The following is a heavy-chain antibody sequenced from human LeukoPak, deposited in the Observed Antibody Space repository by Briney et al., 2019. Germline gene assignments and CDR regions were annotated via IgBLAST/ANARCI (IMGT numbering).Heavy chain of an antibody. Sequence: GGSLRLSCAASGFTFSSYPLNWVRQAPGKGLEWVSYISSSSSTIYYADSVKGRFTISRDNAKNSLYLQMNSLRAEDTAVYYCARGSTYYDSSGQVPFDYWGQGTLVTVSS. CDR1: GFTFSSYP. V-gene: IGHV3-48*01. CDR3: ARGSTYYDSSGQVPFDY. CDR2: ISSSSSTI. D-gene: IGHD3-22*01. J-gene: IGHJ4*02.